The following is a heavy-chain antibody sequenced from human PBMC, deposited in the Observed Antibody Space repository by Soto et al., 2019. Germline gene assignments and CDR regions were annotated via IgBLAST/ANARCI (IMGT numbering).Heavy chain of an antibody. CDR2: ISKNENNR. V-gene: IGHV3-30-3*01. Sequence: GGSLRLSCVVSGFTISSVSIHWVRQAPGKGLEWVSVISKNENNRYYAGSVEGRFTVSRDNSNNTAYLQMDSLRPEDTAVYYCARDVRYVRTLDHWGQGTLVTVSS. J-gene: IGHJ4*02. CDR3: ARDVRYVRTLDH. D-gene: IGHD3-16*01. CDR1: GFTISSVS.